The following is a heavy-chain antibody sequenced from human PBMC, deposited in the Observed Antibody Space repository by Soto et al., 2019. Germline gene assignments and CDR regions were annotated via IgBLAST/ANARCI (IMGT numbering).Heavy chain of an antibody. CDR2: ISSDGSDK. D-gene: IGHD3-22*01. V-gene: IGHV3-30*03. J-gene: IGHJ4*02. CDR3: AISSVTAHQSLAY. Sequence: QVQLVESGGGVVQPGRSLRLSCAASRFTFINYGMHWVRQAPGKGLEWVAAISSDGSDKYYLDSVKGRFTISRDNSKHTLHLEMISLRAEDTALYYCAISSVTAHQSLAYWGLGNLVTVSS. CDR1: RFTFINYG.